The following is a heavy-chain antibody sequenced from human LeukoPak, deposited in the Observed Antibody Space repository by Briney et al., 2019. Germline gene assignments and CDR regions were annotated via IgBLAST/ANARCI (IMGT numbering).Heavy chain of an antibody. D-gene: IGHD6-19*01. CDR1: GFTLDNYG. Sequence: GGSLSLSCAASGFTLDNYGMTWVRHAPGEGLEWVSFISTSSSYIYYADSVKGRFIISRDSAKTSLSLQMNSLRAEDAAVYYCAKDRQWLVRGAFDYWGQGTLVTVYS. J-gene: IGHJ4*02. CDR3: AKDRQWLVRGAFDY. V-gene: IGHV3-21*01. CDR2: ISTSSSYI.